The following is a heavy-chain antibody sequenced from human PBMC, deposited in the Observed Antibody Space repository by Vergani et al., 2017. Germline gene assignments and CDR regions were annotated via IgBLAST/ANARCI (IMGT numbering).Heavy chain of an antibody. Sequence: QVQLQESGPGLVKPSQTLSLTCTVSGGSISSGDYYWSWIRQPPGKGLEWIGYLYYSGSTSYNPSLKSRVTISVDTSKNQFSLKLSSVTAADTAVYYCARDRSDYYDSSGYFRGWYFDLWDRGTLVTVSS. J-gene: IGHJ2*01. CDR1: GGSISSGDYY. CDR2: LYYSGST. CDR3: ARDRSDYYDSSGYFRGWYFDL. D-gene: IGHD3-22*01. V-gene: IGHV4-30-4*08.